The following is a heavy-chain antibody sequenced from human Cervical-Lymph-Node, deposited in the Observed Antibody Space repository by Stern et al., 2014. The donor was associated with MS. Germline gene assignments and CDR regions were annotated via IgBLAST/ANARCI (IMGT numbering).Heavy chain of an antibody. Sequence: EVQLVESGGGLVQPGGSLKLSCAASGFTFSGSAMHWVRQASGQGLEWVGRIRSKANSYATAYAASVKGRFTISRDDSKNTAYLQMNSLKTEDTAVYYCTRHRYYYDSSGYHNWFDPWGQGTLVTVSS. CDR2: IRSKANSYAT. CDR3: TRHRYYYDSSGYHNWFDP. V-gene: IGHV3-73*01. J-gene: IGHJ5*02. CDR1: GFTFSGSA. D-gene: IGHD3-22*01.